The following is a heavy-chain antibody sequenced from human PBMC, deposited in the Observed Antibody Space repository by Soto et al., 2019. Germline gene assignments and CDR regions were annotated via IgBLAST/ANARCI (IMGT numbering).Heavy chain of an antibody. D-gene: IGHD3-9*01. Sequence: ASVKVSCKVSGYTLTELSMHWVRQAPGKGLEWMGGFDPEDGETIYAQKFQGRVTMTEDTSTDTAYMELSSLGSEDTAVYYCAAVTYDILTGRPYGMDVWGQGTTVTVSS. V-gene: IGHV1-24*01. CDR3: AAVTYDILTGRPYGMDV. CDR1: GYTLTELS. CDR2: FDPEDGET. J-gene: IGHJ6*02.